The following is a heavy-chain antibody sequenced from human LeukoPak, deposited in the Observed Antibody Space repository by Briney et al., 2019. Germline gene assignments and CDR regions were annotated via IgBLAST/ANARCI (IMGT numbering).Heavy chain of an antibody. V-gene: IGHV3-48*01. J-gene: IGHJ6*02. CDR2: IINSGGTI. CDR1: GFTFSSHG. Sequence: PGGSLRLSCAASGFTFSSHGMNWVRQAPGKGLEWVSYIINSGGTIYYADSVQGRFPISRDNAQNSLYPQMNSLRAEDTAVYYCARVGRGLYSMDVWGQGTTVTVSS. CDR3: ARVGRGLYSMDV. D-gene: IGHD3-10*01.